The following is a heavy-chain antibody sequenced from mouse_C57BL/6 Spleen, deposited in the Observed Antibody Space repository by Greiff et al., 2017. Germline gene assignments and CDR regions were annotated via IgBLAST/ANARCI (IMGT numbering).Heavy chain of an antibody. CDR2: INPNNGGT. D-gene: IGHD2-4*01. J-gene: IGHJ2*01. Sequence: EVQLQQSGPELVKPGASVKISCKASGYTFTDYYMNWVKQSHGKSLEWIGDINPNNGGTSYNQKFKGKATLTVDKSSSTAYMELRSLTSEDSAVYYCAMIYYDYDEGYWGQGTTLTVSS. CDR1: GYTFTDYY. CDR3: AMIYYDYDEGY. V-gene: IGHV1-26*01.